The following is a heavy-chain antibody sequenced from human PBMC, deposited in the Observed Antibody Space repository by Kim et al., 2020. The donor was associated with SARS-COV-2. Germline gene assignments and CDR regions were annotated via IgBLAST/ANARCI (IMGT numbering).Heavy chain of an antibody. D-gene: IGHD5-12*01. J-gene: IGHJ4*02. CDR3: ARVNGPKLATIDY. V-gene: IGHV4-31*02. Sequence: PSLKSRVTRSVDTSKNQFSLKLGSVTAADTAVYYCARVNGPKLATIDYWGQGTLVTVSS.